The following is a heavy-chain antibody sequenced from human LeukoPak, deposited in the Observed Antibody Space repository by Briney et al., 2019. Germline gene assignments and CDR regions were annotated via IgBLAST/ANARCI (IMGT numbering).Heavy chain of an antibody. CDR3: AKDRSGGDPSYDY. D-gene: IGHD2-21*02. CDR1: GFTFLSYA. CDR2: ISYDGSEK. V-gene: IGHV3-30*04. Sequence: GRSLRLSCAASGFTFLSYAIHWVRQAPGKGLEWVAVISYDGSEKYYADSVKDRFTISRDNSKNTLYLQMNSLRAEDTAVYYCAKDRSGGDPSYDYWGQGTLVTVSS. J-gene: IGHJ4*02.